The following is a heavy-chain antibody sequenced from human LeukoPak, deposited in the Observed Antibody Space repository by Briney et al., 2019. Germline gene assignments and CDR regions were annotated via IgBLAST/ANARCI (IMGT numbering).Heavy chain of an antibody. CDR2: INPSGGST. CDR3: ARVETMVREPNAFDI. CDR1: GYTFTSYY. V-gene: IGHV1-46*01. J-gene: IGHJ3*02. D-gene: IGHD3-10*01. Sequence: EASVKVSCKASGYTFTSYYMHWVRQAPGQGLEWMGIINPSGGSTSYAQKFQGRVTMTRDTSTSTVYMELSSLRSEDTAVYYCARVETMVREPNAFDIWGQGTMVTVSS.